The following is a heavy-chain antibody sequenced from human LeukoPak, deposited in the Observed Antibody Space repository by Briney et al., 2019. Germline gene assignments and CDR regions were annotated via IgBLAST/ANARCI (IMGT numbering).Heavy chain of an antibody. Sequence: SGPTLVNPTQTLTLTCTFSGFSLSTSGVGVGWIRQPPGKALEWLALIYWDDDKRYSPSLKSRLTITKDTSKNQVVLTMTNMDPVDTATYYCAHSSYYYDSSGPLAFDIWGQGTMVTVSS. CDR3: AHSSYYYDSSGPLAFDI. V-gene: IGHV2-5*02. D-gene: IGHD3-22*01. J-gene: IGHJ3*02. CDR2: IYWDDDK. CDR1: GFSLSTSGVG.